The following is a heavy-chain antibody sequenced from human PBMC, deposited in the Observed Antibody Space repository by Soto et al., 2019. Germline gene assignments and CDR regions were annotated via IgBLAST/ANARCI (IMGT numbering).Heavy chain of an antibody. V-gene: IGHV5-51*01. J-gene: IGHJ6*02. D-gene: IGHD3-10*01. CDR3: ARLNRGPPSYYYYCMDV. CDR2: IYPGDSDT. Sequence: RGESLKISCKGSGYSFTSSWIGWLRQMPGKGLGWMGIIYPGDSDTRYSPSFQGQVTISADKSISTAYLQWSSLKASDTAMYYCARLNRGPPSYYYYCMDVWGQGTTVTVSS. CDR1: GYSFTSSW.